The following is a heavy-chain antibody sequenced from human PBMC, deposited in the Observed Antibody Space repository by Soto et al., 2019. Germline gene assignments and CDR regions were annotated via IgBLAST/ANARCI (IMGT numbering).Heavy chain of an antibody. D-gene: IGHD3-10*01. CDR3: ARSLLWFGEQTTAPFDY. CDR1: GFTFSSYS. CDR2: ISSSSTI. V-gene: IGHV3-48*01. J-gene: IGHJ4*02. Sequence: GGSLRLSCAASGFTFSSYSMNWVRQAPGKGLEWVSYISSSSTIYYADSVKGRFTISRDNAKNSLYLQMNSLRAEDTAVYYCARSLLWFGEQTTAPFDYWGQGTLVTVSS.